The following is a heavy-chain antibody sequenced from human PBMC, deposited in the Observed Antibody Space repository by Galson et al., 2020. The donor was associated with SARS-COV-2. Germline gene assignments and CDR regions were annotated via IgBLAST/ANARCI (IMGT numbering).Heavy chain of an antibody. CDR3: ARQLIPLYGMDV. CDR1: GFTFSSYA. D-gene: IGHD2-21*01. Sequence: SLKISCAASGFTFSSYAMHWVRQAPGEGLEWVAVISYDGSNKYYADLVKGRFTISRDSSKNTLYLQMNSLRPEDTGVYYCARQLIPLYGMDVWGQGTTVTVSS. J-gene: IGHJ6*02. CDR2: ISYDGSNK. V-gene: IGHV3-30*04.